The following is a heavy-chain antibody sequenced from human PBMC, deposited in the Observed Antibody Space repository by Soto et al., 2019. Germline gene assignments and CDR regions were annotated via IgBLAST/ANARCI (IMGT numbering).Heavy chain of an antibody. J-gene: IGHJ4*02. Sequence: EASVKVSCKASGYTFTSYAMHWVRQAPGQRLEWMGWINAGNGNTKYSQKFQGRVTITRDTSASTAYMELSSLRSEDTAVYYCARGSYYYDSSGYHPVDYWGQGTLVTVSS. CDR2: INAGNGNT. CDR3: ARGSYYYDSSGYHPVDY. D-gene: IGHD3-22*01. V-gene: IGHV1-3*01. CDR1: GYTFTSYA.